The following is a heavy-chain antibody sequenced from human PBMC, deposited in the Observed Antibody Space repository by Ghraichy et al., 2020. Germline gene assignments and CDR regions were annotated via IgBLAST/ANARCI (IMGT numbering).Heavy chain of an antibody. CDR2: IYANTGTT. V-gene: IGHV4-4*07. CDR3: ARDISGNYVSDYFDL. D-gene: IGHD3-16*01. CDR1: GGSITNYY. Sequence: SETLSLTCSVSGGSITNYYWSWIRQPAGKGLEWIGRIYANTGTTNYNPSLASRVTLSVDTSKSQFSLRLSSLTAADTAVYYCARDISGNYVSDYFDLWGQGSLVTVSS. J-gene: IGHJ4*02.